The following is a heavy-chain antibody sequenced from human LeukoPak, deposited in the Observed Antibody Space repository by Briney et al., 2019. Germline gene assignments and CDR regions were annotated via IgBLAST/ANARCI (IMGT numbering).Heavy chain of an antibody. V-gene: IGHV3-53*04. CDR2: IYSGGST. CDR3: ARETRLHSGSYSNDAFDI. J-gene: IGHJ3*02. Sequence: PGGSLRLSCAASGFTVSSNYMSWVRQAPGKGLEWVSVIYSGGSTYYADSVKGRFTISRHNSKNTLYLQMNSLRAEDTAVYYCARETRLHSGSYSNDAFDIWGQGTMVTVSS. D-gene: IGHD1-26*01. CDR1: GFTVSSNY.